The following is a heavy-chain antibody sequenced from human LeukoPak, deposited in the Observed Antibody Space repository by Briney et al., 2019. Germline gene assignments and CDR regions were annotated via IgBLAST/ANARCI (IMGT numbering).Heavy chain of an antibody. Sequence: PGGSLSLSCAASGFTFSSYAMSWVRQAPGKGLEWVSVISNSGSSTYYADSVKGRFTISRDNSKNTLYLQMNSLRAEDTAVYYCARESRPFSSWYHYWGQGTLVTVSS. CDR3: ARESRPFSSWYHY. CDR2: ISNSGSST. D-gene: IGHD6-13*01. CDR1: GFTFSSYA. V-gene: IGHV3-23*01. J-gene: IGHJ4*02.